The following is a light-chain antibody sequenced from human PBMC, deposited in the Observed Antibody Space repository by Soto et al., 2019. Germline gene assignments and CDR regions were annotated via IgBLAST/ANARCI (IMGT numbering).Light chain of an antibody. V-gene: IGLV2-8*01. J-gene: IGLJ2*01. CDR3: SSYAGSNVL. Sequence: QSALTQPPSASGSPGQSVTISCTGTSSDVGGYNYVSWYQQHPGKAPKLMIYEVTKRPSGVPDRFSGSKSGNTASRTVSGLQAEDEADYYCSSYAGSNVLFGGGTKVTVL. CDR2: EVT. CDR1: SSDVGGYNY.